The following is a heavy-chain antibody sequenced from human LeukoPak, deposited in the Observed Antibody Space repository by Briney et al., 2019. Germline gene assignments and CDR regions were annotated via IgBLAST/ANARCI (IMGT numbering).Heavy chain of an antibody. Sequence: GGSLRLSCAASGFTFDDHGMSWVRQPPGKGLEWVSCISSSGSHIYTVDSVKGRFAVSRDDAKNSLYLQMNSLRAEDTALYYCARGCFGELLFDHWGQGTLVTVPS. CDR3: ARGCFGELLFDH. D-gene: IGHD3-10*01. CDR1: GFTFDDHG. CDR2: ISSSGSHI. J-gene: IGHJ4*02. V-gene: IGHV3-20*04.